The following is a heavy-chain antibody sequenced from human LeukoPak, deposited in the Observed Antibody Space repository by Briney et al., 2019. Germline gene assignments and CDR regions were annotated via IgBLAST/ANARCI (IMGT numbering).Heavy chain of an antibody. Sequence: PGGSLRLSCAASGFTFSSYSMNWVRQAPGKGLEWASSISSSSYIYYADSVKGRFTISRDNAKNSLYLQMNSLRAEDTAVYYCASKRWVDYWGQGTLVTVSS. D-gene: IGHD1-26*01. CDR3: ASKRWVDY. J-gene: IGHJ4*02. V-gene: IGHV3-21*01. CDR2: ISSSSYI. CDR1: GFTFSSYS.